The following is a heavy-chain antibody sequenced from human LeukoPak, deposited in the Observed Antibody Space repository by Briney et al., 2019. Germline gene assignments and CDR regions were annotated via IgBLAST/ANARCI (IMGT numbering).Heavy chain of an antibody. J-gene: IGHJ4*02. CDR1: GGTFSSYA. CDR2: IMPIFGTA. Sequence: SVKVSCKASGGTFSSYAISWVRQAPGQGLEWMGGIMPIFGTANYAQKFQGRVTITADESTSTAYMAVRSLRSEDTAVYYCARDRRQYSSSWYAFAYWGQGTLVTVSS. CDR3: ARDRRQYSSSWYAFAY. V-gene: IGHV1-69*01. D-gene: IGHD6-13*01.